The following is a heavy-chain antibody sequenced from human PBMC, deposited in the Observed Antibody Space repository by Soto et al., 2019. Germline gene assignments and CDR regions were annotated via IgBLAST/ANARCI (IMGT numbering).Heavy chain of an antibody. J-gene: IGHJ6*02. Sequence: GGSLRLTVEASVFAFRSYTMSWVRQAPGKGLEWVSAISGSGGSTYYADSVKGRFTISRDNSKNKLYLQMNSLRAEDTAVYYCAKDDSSGWSYGIDYGMDVWGQGTTVTVSS. CDR1: VFAFRSYT. CDR3: AKDDSSGWSYGIDYGMDV. D-gene: IGHD6-19*01. CDR2: ISGSGGST. V-gene: IGHV3-23*01.